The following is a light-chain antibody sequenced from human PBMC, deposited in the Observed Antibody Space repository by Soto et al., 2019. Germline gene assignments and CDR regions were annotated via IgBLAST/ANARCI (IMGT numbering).Light chain of an antibody. J-gene: IGKJ4*01. V-gene: IGKV1-33*01. CDR2: DAS. Sequence: DLQMTQSPSSLSASVGDRVTITCQASQDISNYLNWYQQKPGQAPKLLIYDASNLETGVPSRFSGSGAGTDFTFTISSLQPADIATYYCQQYANLPPLTFGGGTKVEIK. CDR1: QDISNY. CDR3: QQYANLPPLT.